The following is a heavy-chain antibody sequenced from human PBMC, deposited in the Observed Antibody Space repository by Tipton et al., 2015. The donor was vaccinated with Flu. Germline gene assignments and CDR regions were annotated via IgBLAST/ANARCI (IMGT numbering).Heavy chain of an antibody. V-gene: IGHV4-59*08. CDR2: IHYSGST. J-gene: IGHJ2*01. CDR1: GDSISNYY. Sequence: TLSLTCTVSGDSISNYYWSWIRQPPGKGLEWIGYIHYSGSTNYNPSLKSRVTISLDTSKKQFSLKLSSVTAADTAVYYCARLVGGTGYFDLWGRGTLVTVSS. D-gene: IGHD1-26*01. CDR3: ARLVGGTGYFDL.